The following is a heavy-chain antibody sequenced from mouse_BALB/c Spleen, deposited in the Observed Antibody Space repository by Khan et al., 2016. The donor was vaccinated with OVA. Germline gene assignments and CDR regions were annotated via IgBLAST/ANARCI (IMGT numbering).Heavy chain of an antibody. J-gene: IGHJ3*01. V-gene: IGHV1S137*01. CDR2: ISTSYGDA. CDR1: GYTFTDFT. CDR3: TRGGGGNRFAY. Sequence: VQLQESGAELVRPGVSVKISCKGSGYTFTDFTMHWVKQSHALSLEWIGVISTSYGDATYNQKFKDKATMTVDKSSSTAYMELARLTSEDSAIFYSTRGGGGNRFAYWGQGTLVTVSA.